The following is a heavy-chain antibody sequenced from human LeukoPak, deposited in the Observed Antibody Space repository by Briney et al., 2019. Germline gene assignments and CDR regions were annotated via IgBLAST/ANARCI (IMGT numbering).Heavy chain of an antibody. CDR3: ARAGSHWHYVY. V-gene: IGHV3-7*01. J-gene: IGHJ4*02. D-gene: IGHD3-10*01. Sequence: GGSLRLSCAASGFTFSVFSMSWVRQSPTKGLEWVANIKQDGSERYYVDSVKGRFTISRDNAKNSLSLQVNNLRVEDTAVYYCARAGSHWHYVYWGQGTVVTVSS. CDR2: IKQDGSER. CDR1: GFTFSVFS.